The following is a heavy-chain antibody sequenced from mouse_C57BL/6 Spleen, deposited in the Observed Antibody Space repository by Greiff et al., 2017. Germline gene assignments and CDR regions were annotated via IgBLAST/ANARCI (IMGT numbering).Heavy chain of an antibody. CDR1: GYTFTSYW. Sequence: VQLQQPGAELVRPGTSVKLSCKASGYTFTSYWMHWVKQRPGQGLEWIGVIDPSDSYTNYNQKFKGKATLTVDTSSSTAYMQLSSLTSEDSAVYYCAREGGGKGAMDYWGQGTSVTVSS. V-gene: IGHV1-59*01. CDR3: AREGGGKGAMDY. CDR2: IDPSDSYT. J-gene: IGHJ4*01. D-gene: IGHD1-1*02.